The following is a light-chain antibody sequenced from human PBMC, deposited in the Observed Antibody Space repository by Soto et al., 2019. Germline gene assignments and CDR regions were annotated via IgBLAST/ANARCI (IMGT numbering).Light chain of an antibody. CDR1: NSDVGGYHY. Sequence: QSALTQPRSVSGSPGQSVTISCTGTNSDVGGYHYVSWYQQHPGKAPKLMIYDVSKRPSGVIDRFSGSKSGNTASLTISGLQAEDEADYYCRSYAGTYTYVFGTGTKVTVL. V-gene: IGLV2-11*01. CDR2: DVS. J-gene: IGLJ1*01. CDR3: RSYAGTYTYV.